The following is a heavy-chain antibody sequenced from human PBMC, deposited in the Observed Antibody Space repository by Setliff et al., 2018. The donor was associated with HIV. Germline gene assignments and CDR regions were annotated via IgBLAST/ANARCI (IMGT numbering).Heavy chain of an antibody. CDR1: GGSISSSSYY. CDR3: ARAAAGNTGPFDL. CDR2: VYYSGST. V-gene: IGHV4-39*02. J-gene: IGHJ4*02. D-gene: IGHD4-17*01. Sequence: SETLSLTCIVSGGSISSSSYYWGWIRQPPGKGLEWIGTVYYSGSTNYNPSLKSRVTISVDTSKNHFSLKLRSVTAADTAVYYCARAAAGNTGPFDLWGQGSPVTVSS.